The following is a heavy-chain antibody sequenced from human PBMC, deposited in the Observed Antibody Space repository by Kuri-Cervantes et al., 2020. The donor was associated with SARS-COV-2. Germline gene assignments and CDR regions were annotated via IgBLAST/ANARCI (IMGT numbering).Heavy chain of an antibody. CDR1: GYTFTGYY. D-gene: IGHD3-10*01. J-gene: IGHJ6*02. CDR2: INPNSGGT. V-gene: IGHV1-2*04. CDR3: ARASVRGIIITYHSYGMDV. Sequence: ASVKVSCKASGYTFTGYYMHWVRRAPGQGLEWMGWINPNSGGTNYTQKFQGWVTMTRDTSISTAYMELSRLRSDDTAVYYCARASVRGIIITYHSYGMDVWGQGTTVTVSS.